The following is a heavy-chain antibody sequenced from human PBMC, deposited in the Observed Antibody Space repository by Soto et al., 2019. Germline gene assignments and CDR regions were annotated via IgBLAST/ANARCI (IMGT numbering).Heavy chain of an antibody. V-gene: IGHV3-73*01. Sequence: PGGSLRLSCAASGFTFSSSAMHWVRQPSGKGLEWVGRIKSKANSYATEYAASVKGRFTFSRDDSKDTAYLQMNSLKVEDTAVYHCTRTNPDSVSDNYYGMDVWGQGTTVTVSS. J-gene: IGHJ6*02. D-gene: IGHD2-15*01. CDR3: TRTNPDSVSDNYYGMDV. CDR2: IKSKANSYAT. CDR1: GFTFSSSA.